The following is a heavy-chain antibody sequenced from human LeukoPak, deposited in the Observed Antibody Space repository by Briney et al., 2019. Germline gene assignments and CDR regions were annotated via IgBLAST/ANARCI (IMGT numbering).Heavy chain of an antibody. J-gene: IGHJ6*02. CDR1: GYTFTSYG. V-gene: IGHV1-18*01. CDR3: ARESYCSSTSCYSDYYYGMDV. CDR2: ISAYNGNT. D-gene: IGHD2-2*01. Sequence: ASVKVSCKASGYTFTSYGNSWVRQAPGQGLEWMGWISAYNGNTNYAQKLQGRVTMTTDTSTSTAYMELRSLRSDDTAVYYCARESYCSSTSCYSDYYYGMDVWGQGTTVTVSS.